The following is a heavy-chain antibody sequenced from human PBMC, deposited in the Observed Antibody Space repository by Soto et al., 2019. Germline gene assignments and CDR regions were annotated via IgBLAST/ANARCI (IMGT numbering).Heavy chain of an antibody. D-gene: IGHD3-16*01. CDR3: AKGQPSGGYYYVEAFDI. CDR2: ISDSGRST. V-gene: IGHV3-23*01. J-gene: IGHJ3*02. CDR1: GFTFNTYA. Sequence: PGGSLRLSCAASGFTFNTYAMIWVRQAPGKGLEWVSIISDSGRSTYNADSVKGRFAISRDNSKNMLYLQMNSLRGEDTAVYFCAKGQPSGGYYYVEAFDIWGQGSMVTVSS.